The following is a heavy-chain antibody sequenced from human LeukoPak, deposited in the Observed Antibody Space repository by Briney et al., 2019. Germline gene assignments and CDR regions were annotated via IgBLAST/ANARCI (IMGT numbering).Heavy chain of an antibody. J-gene: IGHJ4*02. CDR2: ISNNGGYT. V-gene: IGHV3-23*01. D-gene: IGHD6-13*01. CDR1: GFTFSSSA. CDR3: AKEYSLSFDY. Sequence: PGGSLRLSCAASGFTFSSSAMSWVRQAPGKGLEWVSAISNNGGYTYYADSVQGRFTISRDNSKSTLCLQMNSLRAEDTAVYYCAKEYSLSFDYWGQGTLVTVSS.